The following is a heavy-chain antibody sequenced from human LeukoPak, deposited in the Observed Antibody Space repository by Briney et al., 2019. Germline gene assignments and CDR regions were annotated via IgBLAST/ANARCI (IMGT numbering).Heavy chain of an antibody. D-gene: IGHD3-16*01. CDR3: AKDRGTITFPTFDFDY. CDR1: GFTSSSYG. V-gene: IGHV3-30*18. J-gene: IGHJ4*02. CDR2: ISYEGSNK. Sequence: PGGSLRLSCAASGFTSSSYGMHWVRQAPGKGLEWVAVISYEGSNKYYADSVKDRFTISRDNSKNTLYLQMNSLRAEDTSVYYCAKDRGTITFPTFDFDYWGQGTLVTVSS.